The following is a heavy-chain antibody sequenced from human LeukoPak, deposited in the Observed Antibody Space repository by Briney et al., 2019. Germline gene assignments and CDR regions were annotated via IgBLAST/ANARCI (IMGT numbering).Heavy chain of an antibody. CDR2: ISSSSSYI. CDR1: GFTFSSYG. Sequence: GGSLRLSCAASGFTFSSYGMHWVRQAPGKGLEWVSSISSSSSYIYYADSVKGRFTISRDNAKNSLYLQMNSLRAEDTAVYYCARGFHDYGDPGGYWGQGTLVTVSS. D-gene: IGHD4-17*01. CDR3: ARGFHDYGDPGGY. J-gene: IGHJ4*02. V-gene: IGHV3-21*01.